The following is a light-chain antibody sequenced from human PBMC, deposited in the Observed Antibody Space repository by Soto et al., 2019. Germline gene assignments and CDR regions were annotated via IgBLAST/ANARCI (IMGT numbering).Light chain of an antibody. J-gene: IGKJ1*01. Sequence: EIVLTQSPGTLSLSPGERATLSCSASQSVTSNYLAWYQQKPGQAPKLLIFGASIRDTGIPDRFRGSGSGTDFTLTISRLEPEDFAVYYCQQYGISPGTFGQGTKVDIK. CDR3: QQYGISPGT. V-gene: IGKV3-20*01. CDR2: GAS. CDR1: QSVTSNY.